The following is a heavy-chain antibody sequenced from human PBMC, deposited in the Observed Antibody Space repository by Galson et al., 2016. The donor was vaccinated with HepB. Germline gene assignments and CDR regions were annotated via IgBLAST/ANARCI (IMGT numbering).Heavy chain of an antibody. CDR3: ARDTSGSLDY. D-gene: IGHD1-26*01. J-gene: IGHJ4*02. Sequence: SLRLSCAASGFTFSSYSMNWVRQAPGKGLEWVSGISSSSDNKVYAESVKGRFTISRDNAKNSLYLQMNSLRAEDTAVYYCARDTSGSLDYWGQGILVTVSS. CDR2: ISSSSDNK. V-gene: IGHV3-21*01. CDR1: GFTFSSYS.